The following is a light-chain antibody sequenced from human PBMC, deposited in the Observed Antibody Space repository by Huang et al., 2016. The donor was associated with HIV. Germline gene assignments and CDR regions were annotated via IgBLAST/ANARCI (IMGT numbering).Light chain of an antibody. CDR3: QHYGSA. J-gene: IGKJ1*01. V-gene: IGKV3-20*01. CDR2: GTF. Sequence: EVVLTQSPGTLSLSPGERATLSCRASQSVRDSYTSWYQHKPGQAPRLLLYGTFRRAAGIPDRFSGSWSGTDFTLTISRLDPEDSAVYYCQHYGSAFGQGTKVEIK. CDR1: QSVRDSY.